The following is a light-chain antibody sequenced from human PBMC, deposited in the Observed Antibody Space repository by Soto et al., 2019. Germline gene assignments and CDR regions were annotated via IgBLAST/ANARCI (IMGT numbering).Light chain of an antibody. CDR3: AAWDDSLSAWV. J-gene: IGLJ3*02. Sequence: QSVLTQPPSASGTPGQRVTIYCSGSSSNIGSRTVNWYQQLPGTAPKVLIYSNNQRPSGVPDRFSGSKSGTSASLAITGLQSEDEADYYCAAWDDSLSAWVFGGGTKLTVL. CDR2: SNN. CDR1: SSNIGSRT. V-gene: IGLV1-44*01.